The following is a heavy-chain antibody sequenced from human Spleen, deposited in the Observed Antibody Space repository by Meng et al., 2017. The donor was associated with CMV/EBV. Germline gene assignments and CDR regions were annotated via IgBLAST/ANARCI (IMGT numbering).Heavy chain of an antibody. CDR2: ISAYNGNT. CDR1: YTFTSYG. Sequence: YTFTSYGISWVRQAPGQGLEWMGWISAYNGNTNYAQKLQGRVTMTTDTSTSTAYMELRSLRSDDTAVYYCARENYDFWSGIRGWFDPWGQGTLVTVSS. D-gene: IGHD3-3*01. V-gene: IGHV1-18*01. J-gene: IGHJ5*02. CDR3: ARENYDFWSGIRGWFDP.